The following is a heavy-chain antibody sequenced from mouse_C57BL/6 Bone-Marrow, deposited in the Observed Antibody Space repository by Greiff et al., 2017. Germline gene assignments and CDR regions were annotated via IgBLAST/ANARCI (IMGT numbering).Heavy chain of an antibody. V-gene: IGHV14-4*01. CDR3: TTHYKDY. CDR1: GFNIKDDY. D-gene: IGHD2-12*01. CDR2: IEPENGDT. Sequence: VQLQQSGAELVRPGASVKLSCTASGFNIKDDYMHWVKQRPEQGLEWIGWIEPENGDTEYASKFQGKATITADTSSNTAYLQLSSLTSEDTAVYYCTTHYKDYWGQGTTLTVSS. J-gene: IGHJ2*01.